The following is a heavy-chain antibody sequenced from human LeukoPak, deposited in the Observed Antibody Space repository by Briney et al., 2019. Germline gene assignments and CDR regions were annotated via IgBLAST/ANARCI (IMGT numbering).Heavy chain of an antibody. J-gene: IGHJ4*02. CDR1: GFTFTNYA. D-gene: IGHD2-21*01. Sequence: PGGSLRLSCAASGFTFTNYAMTWVRQAPGKGLEWASSISDTYATTYYTDSVKGRCTISRDNSKNTVYLQLNNLRAEDTAVYFCVRHDSFIPFWGQGTLVTVSS. CDR3: VRHDSFIPF. CDR2: ISDTYATT. V-gene: IGHV3-23*01.